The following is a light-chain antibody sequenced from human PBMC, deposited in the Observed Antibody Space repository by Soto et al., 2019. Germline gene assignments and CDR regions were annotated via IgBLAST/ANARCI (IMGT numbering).Light chain of an antibody. CDR3: QQNYITPST. CDR2: AAS. CDR1: QSISNY. V-gene: IGKV1-39*01. J-gene: IGKJ3*01. Sequence: DVQMTQSPSSLSASVGDRVTITCRPSQSISNYLNWYQQKPGKAPKILIYAASSLQSGVPSRFSGSGSGTDFTLTISSLQPEDFATYYCQQNYITPSTFGPGTKVDIK.